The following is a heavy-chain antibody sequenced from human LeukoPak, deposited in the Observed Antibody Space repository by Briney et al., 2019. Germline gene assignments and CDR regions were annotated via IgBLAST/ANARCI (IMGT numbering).Heavy chain of an antibody. J-gene: IGHJ5*02. Sequence: SETLSLTCIVSGYSISSGYYWSWIRQPPGRGLEWIGYIYYSGSTNYNPSLKSRITISVDTSKNQFSLKLTSVTAADTAVYYCARRLSAAGRIPWYDPWGQGILVTVSS. V-gene: IGHV4-61*01. D-gene: IGHD6-13*01. CDR1: GYSISSGYY. CDR3: ARRLSAAGRIPWYDP. CDR2: IYYSGST.